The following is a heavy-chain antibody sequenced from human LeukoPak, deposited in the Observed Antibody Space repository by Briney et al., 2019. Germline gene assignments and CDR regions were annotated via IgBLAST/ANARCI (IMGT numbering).Heavy chain of an antibody. V-gene: IGHV4-59*01. D-gene: IGHD3-22*01. CDR1: GGSISGYY. Sequence: SETLSLTCIVSGGSISGYYWSWIRQPPGKGLEWIGYLFYSGSTNYNPSLKSRVTISVDTSKNQFSLKLSSVTAADTAPYYCARAGSGYSFDIWGQGTMVTVSS. CDR2: LFYSGST. CDR3: ARAGSGYSFDI. J-gene: IGHJ3*02.